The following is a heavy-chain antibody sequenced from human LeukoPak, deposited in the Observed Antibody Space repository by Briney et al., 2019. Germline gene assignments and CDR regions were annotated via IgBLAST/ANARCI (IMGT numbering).Heavy chain of an antibody. CDR2: IYYSGST. Sequence: SETLSLTCTVSGGSISSSSYYWGWIRQPPGKGLEWIGSIYYSGSTYYNPSLKSRVTISVDTSKNQFSLKLSSVTAADAAVYYCASPIITMVRGVIIHSFDYWGQGTLLTVSS. CDR1: GGSISSSSYY. CDR3: ASPIITMVRGVIIHSFDY. V-gene: IGHV4-39*01. D-gene: IGHD3-10*01. J-gene: IGHJ4*02.